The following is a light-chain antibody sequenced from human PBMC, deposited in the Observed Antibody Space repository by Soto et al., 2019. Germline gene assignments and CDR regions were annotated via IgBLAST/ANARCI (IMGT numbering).Light chain of an antibody. J-gene: IGKJ1*01. CDR3: QQCYSYWT. V-gene: IGKV1-5*03. Sequence: DSEMPQSRPTLSDSLGDRVTIPCRASQSIKSWLAWYQQKPGEAPKLLIYKASSLESGVPSRFSGSGSGTEFTLTISSLQPDDFATYFCQQCYSYWTFAQGTKVDIK. CDR2: KAS. CDR1: QSIKSW.